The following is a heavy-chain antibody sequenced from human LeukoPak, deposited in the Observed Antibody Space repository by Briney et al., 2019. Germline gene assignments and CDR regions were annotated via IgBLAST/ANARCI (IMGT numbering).Heavy chain of an antibody. CDR3: ARDEPYYYGSGSYYGKFGY. J-gene: IGHJ4*02. V-gene: IGHV3-48*04. CDR2: ISSSSSTV. D-gene: IGHD3-10*01. CDR1: GFTFSSYS. Sequence: GGSLRLSCAASGFTFSSYSMNWVRQAPGKGLEWVSYISSSSSTVYYADSVKGRFTISRDNAKNSLYLQMNSLRAEDTAVYYCARDEPYYYGSGSYYGKFGYWGQGTLVTVSS.